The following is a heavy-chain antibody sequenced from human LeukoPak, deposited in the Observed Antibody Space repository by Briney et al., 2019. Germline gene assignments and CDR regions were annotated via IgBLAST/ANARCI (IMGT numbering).Heavy chain of an antibody. D-gene: IGHD3-9*01. CDR1: GYTFTGYY. V-gene: IGHV1-2*02. J-gene: IGHJ4*02. Sequence: PRASVKVSCKASGYTFTGYYMRWVRQAPGQGLEWMGWINPNSGGTNYAQKFQGRVTMTRDTSISTAYMELSRLRSDDTAVYYCARDNAQMRPYFDWLLYLSQVGYFDYWGQGTLVTVSS. CDR3: ARDNAQMRPYFDWLLYLSQVGYFDY. CDR2: INPNSGGT.